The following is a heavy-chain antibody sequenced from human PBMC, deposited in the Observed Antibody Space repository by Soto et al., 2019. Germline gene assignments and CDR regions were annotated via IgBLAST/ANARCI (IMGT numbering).Heavy chain of an antibody. CDR3: ARGPVAGSDF. CDR1: GYTFTSYG. CDR2: ISPYSRET. V-gene: IGHV1-18*04. D-gene: IGHD6-19*01. J-gene: IGHJ4*02. Sequence: QVQLVQSGAEVKRPAASVKVSCKASGYTFTSYGIVWVRQAPGQGLEWMGWISPYSRETRYAEKFQDRVTLTTDTSTKTAYMDLRNLKSDDTAVYWCARGPVAGSDFWGQGTLVTVSS.